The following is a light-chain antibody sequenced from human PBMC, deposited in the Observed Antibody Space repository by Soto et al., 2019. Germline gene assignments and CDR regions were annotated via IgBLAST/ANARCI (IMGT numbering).Light chain of an antibody. CDR1: SGHSSYA. V-gene: IGLV4-69*01. Sequence: QSVLTQSPSASASLGASVKLTCTLSSGHSSYAIAWHQQQPEKGPRYLMKLNSDGSHSKGEGIPDRFSGSSSGAERYITISSLQSEDEADYYCQTWGTGIQVFGGGTKVTVL. CDR3: QTWGTGIQV. J-gene: IGLJ2*01. CDR2: LNSDGSH.